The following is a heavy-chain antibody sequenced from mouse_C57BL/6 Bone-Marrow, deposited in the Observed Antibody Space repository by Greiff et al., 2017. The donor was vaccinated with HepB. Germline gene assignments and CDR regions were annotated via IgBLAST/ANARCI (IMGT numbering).Heavy chain of an antibody. J-gene: IGHJ2*01. CDR2: ISGGGGNT. V-gene: IGHV5-9*01. D-gene: IGHD3-2*02. Sequence: EVQLQESGGGLVKPGGSLKLSCAASGFTFSSYTMSWVRQTPEKRLEWVATISGGGGNTYYPDSVKGRFTISRDNAKNTLYLQMSSLRSEDTALYYCARQGQLRLRLDYWGQGTTLTVSS. CDR1: GFTFSSYT. CDR3: ARQGQLRLRLDY.